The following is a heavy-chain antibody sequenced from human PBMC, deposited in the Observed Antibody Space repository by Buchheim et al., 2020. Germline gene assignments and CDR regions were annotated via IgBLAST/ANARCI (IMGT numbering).Heavy chain of an antibody. Sequence: VQLVESGGGVVQPGRSLRLSCAASGFTFSSYGMHWVRQAPGKGLEWVANIKQDGSEKYYVDSVKGRFTISRDNAKNSLYLQMNSLRAEDTAVYYCARDYGSGLYYYYYYGMDVWGQGTT. D-gene: IGHD3-10*01. CDR1: GFTFSSYG. CDR3: ARDYGSGLYYYYYYGMDV. J-gene: IGHJ6*02. CDR2: IKQDGSEK. V-gene: IGHV3-7*01.